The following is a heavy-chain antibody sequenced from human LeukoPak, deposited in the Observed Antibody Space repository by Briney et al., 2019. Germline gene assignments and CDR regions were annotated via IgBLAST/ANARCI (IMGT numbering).Heavy chain of an antibody. D-gene: IGHD6-13*01. CDR2: ISGSGGST. CDR1: GFTFSSYA. Sequence: GGSPRLSCAASGFTFSSYAMSWVRQAPGKGLEWVSAISGSGGSTYYADSVKGRFTISRDNSKNTLYLQMNSLRAEDTAVYYCAKEEGIAAAQRGEPFDYWGQGTLVTVSS. CDR3: AKEEGIAAAQRGEPFDY. J-gene: IGHJ4*02. V-gene: IGHV3-23*01.